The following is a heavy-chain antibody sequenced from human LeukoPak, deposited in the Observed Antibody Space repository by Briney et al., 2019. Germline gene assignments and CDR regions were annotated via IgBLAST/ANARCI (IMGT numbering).Heavy chain of an antibody. V-gene: IGHV5-51*01. CDR2: IYPGDPDT. CDR1: GYTFTNYW. Sequence: GESLKVSSKGSGYTFTNYWIGWVRQMPGKGLEWMGIIYPGDPDTKYNTSLQGQVTISADKSITTAYLQWSSLKASDSAIYYCARLIGGPARPGFAYGGQGTLVTVSS. J-gene: IGHJ4*02. D-gene: IGHD6-6*01. CDR3: ARLIGGPARPGFAY.